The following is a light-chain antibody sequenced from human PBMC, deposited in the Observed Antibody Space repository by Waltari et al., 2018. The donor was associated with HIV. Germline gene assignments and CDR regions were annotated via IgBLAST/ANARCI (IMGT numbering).Light chain of an antibody. J-gene: IGKJ3*01. CDR1: QGINTY. CDR2: GAS. Sequence: DIQMTQSPSSVSASVGDTVTITCRASQGINTYLAWFQQRPGKAPTSLIYGASNLQSGVPSRFSGSPSGTEFTLTITNLQLEDFGTYYCQQYNSYPFTFGPGTKVDVK. V-gene: IGKV1-16*01. CDR3: QQYNSYPFT.